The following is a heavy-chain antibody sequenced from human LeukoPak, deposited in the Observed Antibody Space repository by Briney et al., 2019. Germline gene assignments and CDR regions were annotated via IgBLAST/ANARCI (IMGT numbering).Heavy chain of an antibody. CDR1: GFTFSSYS. D-gene: IGHD3-9*01. CDR3: ARDPTYFDWLPVY. J-gene: IGHJ4*02. Sequence: PGGSLRLSCAASGFTFSSYSMNWVRQAPGKGLEWVSSISSSSSYIYYAESVKGRFTISRDNAKNSLYLQMNSLRAEDTAVYYCARDPTYFDWLPVYWGQGTLVTVSS. V-gene: IGHV3-21*01. CDR2: ISSSSSYI.